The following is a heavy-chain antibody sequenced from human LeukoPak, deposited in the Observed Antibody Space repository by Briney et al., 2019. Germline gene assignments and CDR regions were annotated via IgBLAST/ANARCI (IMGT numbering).Heavy chain of an antibody. Sequence: SGTLSLTCAVSGASISSYNCCGWVRQSPGEVLEWIGEIYRSGITNYNPSLKSRVTISVDKSKNQFSLKLNSVTAADTAMYYCARGASTVTGYFDYWGQGTLVTVSS. J-gene: IGHJ4*02. D-gene: IGHD4-17*01. CDR3: ARGASTVTGYFDY. CDR1: GASISSYNC. V-gene: IGHV4-4*02. CDR2: IYRSGIT.